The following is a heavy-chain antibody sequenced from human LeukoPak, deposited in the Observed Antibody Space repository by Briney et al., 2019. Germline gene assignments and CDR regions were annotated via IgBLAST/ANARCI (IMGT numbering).Heavy chain of an antibody. D-gene: IGHD3-22*01. J-gene: IGHJ3*02. CDR2: IIPILGTA. V-gene: IGHV1-69*10. CDR3: ARDRDYYDSSGYSPEGAFDI. Sequence: SVKVSCKASGGTFSSYAISWVRQAPGQGLEWMGGIIPILGTANYAQKFQGRVTITADKSTSTAYMELSSLRSEDTAVYYCARDRDYYDSSGYSPEGAFDIWGQGTMVTVSS. CDR1: GGTFSSYA.